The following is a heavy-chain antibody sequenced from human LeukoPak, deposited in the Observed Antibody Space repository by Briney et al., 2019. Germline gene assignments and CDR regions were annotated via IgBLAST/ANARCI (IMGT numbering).Heavy chain of an antibody. J-gene: IGHJ4*02. CDR1: GGSISSYY. V-gene: IGHV4-59*12. CDR3: ARAPNYDFWSGYHATFDY. Sequence: PSETLSLTCTVSGGSISSYYWSWIRQPPGRGLEWIGYIYYSGTTNYNPSLKSGVTISVDTSKNQFSLKLSSVTAADTAVYYCARAPNYDFWSGYHATFDYWGQGTLVTVSS. CDR2: IYYSGTT. D-gene: IGHD3-3*01.